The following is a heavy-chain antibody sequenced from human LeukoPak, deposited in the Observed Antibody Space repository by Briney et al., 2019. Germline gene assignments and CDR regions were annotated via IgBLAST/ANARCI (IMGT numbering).Heavy chain of an antibody. CDR2: ISYSGNS. CDR3: ARASPVLMVYADAFDI. CDR1: GGSISRGGYY. D-gene: IGHD2-8*01. Sequence: SETLPLTCTVSGGSISRGGYYWSWIRQHPGKGLEWIGYISYSGNSDYNPSLKSRLTISVDTSKSRFSLKLNSVTAADTAVYYCARASPVLMVYADAFDIWGQGTLVTVSS. V-gene: IGHV4-31*03. J-gene: IGHJ3*02.